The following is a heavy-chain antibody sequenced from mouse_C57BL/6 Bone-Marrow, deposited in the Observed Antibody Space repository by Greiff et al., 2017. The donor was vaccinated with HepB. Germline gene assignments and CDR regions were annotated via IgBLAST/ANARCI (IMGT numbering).Heavy chain of an antibody. CDR1: GYTFTSYW. CDR2: IYPGNSDT. J-gene: IGHJ2*01. D-gene: IGHD1-1*01. V-gene: IGHV1-5*01. CDR3: TTYYYGSSYGDY. Sequence: EVQLQQSGTVLARPGASAKMSCKTSGYTFTSYWMHWVKQRPGQGLEWIGAIYPGNSDTSYNQKFKGKAKLTAVTSASTAYMELSSLTNEDSAVYYCTTYYYGSSYGDYWGQGTTLTVSS.